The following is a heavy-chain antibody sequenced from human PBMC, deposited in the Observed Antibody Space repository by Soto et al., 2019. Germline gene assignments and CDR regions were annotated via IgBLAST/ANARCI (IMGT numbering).Heavy chain of an antibody. CDR2: IAYSGST. CDR3: AGHGVPGCYNGAFEI. CDR1: DHSISSSDYY. Sequence: SETLSLTCTVSDHSISSSDYYWSGIRQSPGEGLERTGYIAYSGSTYYNTSLKSRVTISVDTSKNQSTLNLRSVTASETATYYSAGHGVPGCYNGAFEIWGKVTMVTVSS. V-gene: IGHV4-30-4*01. J-gene: IGHJ3*02. D-gene: IGHD1-26*01.